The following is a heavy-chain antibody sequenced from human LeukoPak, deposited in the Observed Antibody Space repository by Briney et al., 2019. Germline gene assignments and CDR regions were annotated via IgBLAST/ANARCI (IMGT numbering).Heavy chain of an antibody. CDR2: IYNSGST. J-gene: IGHJ4*02. V-gene: IGHV4-59*01. CDR3: ARDRELGY. D-gene: IGHD3-10*01. CDR1: GDSISIYY. Sequence: TSETLSLTCTVSGDSISIYYWSWIRQPPGKGLEWIGYIYNSGSTNYNPSLKSRVTISVDTSKNQFSLKLTSVTAADTAVYYCARDRELGYWGQGTLVTVSS.